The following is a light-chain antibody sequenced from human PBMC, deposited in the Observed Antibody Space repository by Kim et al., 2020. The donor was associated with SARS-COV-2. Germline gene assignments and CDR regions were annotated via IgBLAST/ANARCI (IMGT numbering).Light chain of an antibody. Sequence: STNIGAGYDVHWYQRLPGTAPKLLIYGTSNRPSGVPDRFSGSKSGTSASLSITGLQAEDEADYYCQSYDSSLSGSAVFGGGTKLTVL. CDR3: QSYDSSLSGSAV. V-gene: IGLV1-40*01. J-gene: IGLJ2*01. CDR1: STNIGAGYD. CDR2: GTS.